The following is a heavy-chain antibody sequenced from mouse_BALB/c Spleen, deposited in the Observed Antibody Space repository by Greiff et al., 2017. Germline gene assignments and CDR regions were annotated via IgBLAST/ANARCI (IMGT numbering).Heavy chain of an antibody. CDR2: ISSGGGST. J-gene: IGHJ2*01. D-gene: IGHD1-1*01. CDR1: GFAFSSYD. Sequence: EVQRVESGGGLVKPGGSLKLSCAASGFAFSSYDMSWVRQTPEKRLEWVAYISSGGGSTYYPDTVKGRFTISRDNAKNTLYLQMSSLKSEDTAMYYCARQGFITTVVATKDYFDYWGQGTTLTVSS. V-gene: IGHV5-12-1*01. CDR3: ARQGFITTVVATKDYFDY.